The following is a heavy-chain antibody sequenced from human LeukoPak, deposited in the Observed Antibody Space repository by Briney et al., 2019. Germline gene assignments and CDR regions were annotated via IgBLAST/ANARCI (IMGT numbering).Heavy chain of an antibody. V-gene: IGHV4-39*07. CDR3: ARRYDFWSGYPPPLDY. Sequence: SETLSLTCTVSGGSLSSSSYYWGWLRQPPGKGLEWVGSIYYSGSTYYNPSLKSRVSISVDTSKNQFSLKLNSLTAADTAVYYCARRYDFWSGYPPPLDYWGQGTLVTVSS. D-gene: IGHD3-3*01. CDR1: GGSLSSSSYY. J-gene: IGHJ4*02. CDR2: IYYSGST.